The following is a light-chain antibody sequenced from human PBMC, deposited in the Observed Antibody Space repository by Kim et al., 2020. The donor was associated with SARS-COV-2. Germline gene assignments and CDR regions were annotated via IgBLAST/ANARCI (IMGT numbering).Light chain of an antibody. CDR1: RSVTRNY. V-gene: IGKV3-20*01. J-gene: IGKJ2*01. CDR2: GIS. Sequence: EIVLTQSPGTLSLSPGERATLSCRASRSVTRNYLAWYQHKPGQSPRRLIYGISIRATGVPDRFSGSGSGTDFTLTITGLEPADFAVYYCQEYGNSRGSFGQGTKLE. CDR3: QEYGNSRGS.